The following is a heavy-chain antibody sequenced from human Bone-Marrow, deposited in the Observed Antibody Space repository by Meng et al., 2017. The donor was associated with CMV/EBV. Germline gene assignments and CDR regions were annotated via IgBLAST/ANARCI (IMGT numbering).Heavy chain of an antibody. D-gene: IGHD2-15*01. J-gene: IGHJ6*02. Sequence: SVKVSCKASGGTFSSYAISWVRQAPGQGLEWMGGIIPIFGTANYAQKFQGRVTITADKSTSTAYMELSSLRSEDTAVYYCSRGGYCSGGSCYPNIPADYYYYYGMGVWAQGTTVTVSS. CDR2: IIPIFGTA. CDR3: SRGGYCSGGSCYPNIPADYYYYYGMGV. V-gene: IGHV1-69*06. CDR1: GGTFSSYA.